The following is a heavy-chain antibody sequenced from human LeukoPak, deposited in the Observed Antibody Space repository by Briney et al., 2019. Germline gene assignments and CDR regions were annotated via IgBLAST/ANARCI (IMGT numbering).Heavy chain of an antibody. V-gene: IGHV4-59*01. CDR1: GGSISSYY. CDR3: ARDYYDSSGPFNWFDP. J-gene: IGHJ5*02. D-gene: IGHD3-22*01. Sequence: SETLSLTCIVSGGSISSYYWSWIRQPPGKGLEWIGYIYYSGSTNYNPSLKSRVTISVDTSKNQFSLKLSSVTAADTAVYYCARDYYDSSGPFNWFDPWGQGTLVTVSS. CDR2: IYYSGST.